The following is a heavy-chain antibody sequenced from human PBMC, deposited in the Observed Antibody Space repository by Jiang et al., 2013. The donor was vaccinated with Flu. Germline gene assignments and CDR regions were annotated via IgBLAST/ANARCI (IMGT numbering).Heavy chain of an antibody. V-gene: IGHV4-31*02. J-gene: IGHJ6*02. D-gene: IGHD3-3*01. CDR2: IYYSGST. CDR3: ARLPQYYDFWSGLSTSRYYYGMDV. Sequence: EWIGYIYYSGSTYYNPSLKSRVTISVDTSKNQFSLKLSSVTAADTAVYYCARLPQYYDFWSGLSTSRYYYGMDVWGQGTTVTVSS.